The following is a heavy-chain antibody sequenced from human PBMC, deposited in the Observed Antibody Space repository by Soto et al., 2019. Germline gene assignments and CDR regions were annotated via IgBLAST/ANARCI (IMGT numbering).Heavy chain of an antibody. CDR3: AKVWLVYGGLDY. CDR2: IYDSGSS. V-gene: IGHV4-30-4*01. CDR1: GGSVSSGDYF. J-gene: IGHJ4*02. D-gene: IGHD2-8*01. Sequence: SETLSLTCTVSGGSVSSGDYFWSWIRQPPGKGLEWIGYIYDSGSSYYNPSLKSRVTMSVDTSKNQFSLKLRSVTAADTAMYYCAKVWLVYGGLDYWGQGTLVTVSS.